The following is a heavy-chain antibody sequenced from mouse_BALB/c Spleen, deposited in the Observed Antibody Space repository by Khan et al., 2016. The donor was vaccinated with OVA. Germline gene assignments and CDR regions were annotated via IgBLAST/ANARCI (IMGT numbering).Heavy chain of an antibody. Sequence: QVQLQQSGPGLVQPSQSLSITCTVSGFSLTNYSVHWVRQSPGQGLEWLGVIWSAGSTDYNAAFISRLTIRKDNSRSQVFFKMNSLQPNDTAMYYCARRGYDYGRGALFAYWGQGTLVTVSA. CDR3: ARRGYDYGRGALFAY. V-gene: IGHV2-2*02. CDR2: IWSAGST. CDR1: GFSLTNYS. J-gene: IGHJ3*01. D-gene: IGHD2-4*01.